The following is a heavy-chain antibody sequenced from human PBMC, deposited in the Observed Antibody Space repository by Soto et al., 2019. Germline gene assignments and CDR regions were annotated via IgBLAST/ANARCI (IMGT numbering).Heavy chain of an antibody. CDR1: GYTFTSYG. CDR3: ARGERYCSGGSCYPSPYYYGMDV. CDR2: ISAYNGNT. J-gene: IGHJ6*02. Sequence: GASVKVSCKASGYTFTSYGISWVRQAPGQGLEWMGWISAYNGNTNYAQKPQGRVTMTTDTSTSTAYMELRSLRSDDTAVYYCARGERYCSGGSCYPSPYYYGMDVWGQGTTVTVSS. V-gene: IGHV1-18*01. D-gene: IGHD2-15*01.